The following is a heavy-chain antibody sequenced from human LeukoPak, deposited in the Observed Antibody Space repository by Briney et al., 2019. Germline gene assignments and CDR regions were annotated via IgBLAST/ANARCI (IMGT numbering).Heavy chain of an antibody. CDR3: ARDNGGDDPPTLDY. V-gene: IGHV4-38-2*02. D-gene: IGHD2-8*01. Sequence: SETLSLTCAVSGYSLSSGFYWAWIRQPPGKGLEWLGIIYYSGNTYYTPSLKSRLTISVDTSKNEFSLKLSSVTAADTAVYYCARDNGGDDPPTLDYWGQGTLVTVSS. CDR1: GYSLSSGFY. J-gene: IGHJ4*02. CDR2: IYYSGNT.